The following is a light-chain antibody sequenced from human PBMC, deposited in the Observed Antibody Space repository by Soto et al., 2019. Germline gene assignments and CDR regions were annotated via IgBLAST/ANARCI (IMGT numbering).Light chain of an antibody. CDR1: SRDVGGYNY. J-gene: IGLJ3*02. CDR3: SSYTSNSTLV. Sequence: QSVLTQPASVSGSPGQSITISCTGTSRDVGGYNYVSWHQQHPGKAPKVIITEVSNRPSGVSNRFSGSKSGNTASLTISGLQAEDEADYFCSSYTSNSTLVFGGGTKLTVL. CDR2: EVS. V-gene: IGLV2-14*01.